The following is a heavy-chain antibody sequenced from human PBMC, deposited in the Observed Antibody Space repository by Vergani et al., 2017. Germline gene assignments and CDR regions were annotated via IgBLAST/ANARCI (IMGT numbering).Heavy chain of an antibody. CDR3: AKDHYDFWSGYPNLSPFDL. J-gene: IGHJ2*01. CDR1: GFTFDDYA. Sequence: EVQLVESGGGLVQPGRSLRLSCAASGFTFDDYAMHWVRQAPGKGLEWVSGISWNSGSIGYADSVKGRFTISRDNAKNSLYLQMNSLRAEDTALYYCAKDHYDFWSGYPNLSPFDLWGRGTLFTVSS. V-gene: IGHV3-9*01. D-gene: IGHD3-3*01. CDR2: ISWNSGSI.